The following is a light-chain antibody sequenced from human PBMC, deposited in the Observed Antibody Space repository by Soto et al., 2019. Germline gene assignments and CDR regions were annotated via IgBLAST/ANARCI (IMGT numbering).Light chain of an antibody. J-gene: IGLJ1*01. CDR1: SSDVGSYNL. CDR3: FSYAGSPTSYV. CDR2: EGS. Sequence: QSVLTQPASVSGSPGQSITFSCTVASSDVGSYNLVSWYQQHPGKAPKFMIYEGSKRPSGVSNRFSGSQSGNTASLTISGLQAEDEADYYCFSYAGSPTSYVFGTGTKLTVL. V-gene: IGLV2-23*01.